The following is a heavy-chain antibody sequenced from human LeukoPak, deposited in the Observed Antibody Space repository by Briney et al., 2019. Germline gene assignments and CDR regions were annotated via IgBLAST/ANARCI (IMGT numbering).Heavy chain of an antibody. CDR2: IYYSGST. Sequence: SETLSLTCTVSGGSISSSSYYWGWIRQPPGKGLEWIGSIYYSGSTYYNPSLKSRVTISVDTSKNQFSLKLSSVTAADTAVYYCARGAVIAAADEYYYGMDVWGQGTTVTVSS. CDR3: ARGAVIAAADEYYYGMDV. D-gene: IGHD6-13*01. J-gene: IGHJ6*02. CDR1: GGSISSSSYY. V-gene: IGHV4-39*07.